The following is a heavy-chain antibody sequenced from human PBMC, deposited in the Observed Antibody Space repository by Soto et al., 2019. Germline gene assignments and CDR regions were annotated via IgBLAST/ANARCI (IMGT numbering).Heavy chain of an antibody. CDR3: ARARQYYDCEFDP. V-gene: IGHV4-31*03. Sequence: QVQLQESGPGLVKPSQTLSLTCTVSGDSITSGAYYWSWIRQLPGKGLEWIGYISNSGRTYYKPSLKSRLSMSLDTSENQFSLKLTSVTAADTAIYFCARARQYYDCEFDPWGQGILVTVSS. CDR1: GDSITSGAYY. J-gene: IGHJ5*02. D-gene: IGHD3-22*01. CDR2: ISNSGRT.